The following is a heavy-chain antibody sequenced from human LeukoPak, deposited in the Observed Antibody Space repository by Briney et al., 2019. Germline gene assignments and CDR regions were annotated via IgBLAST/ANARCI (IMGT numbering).Heavy chain of an antibody. CDR1: GYTFTSYD. J-gene: IGHJ4*02. Sequence: ASVKVSCKASGYTFTSYDINWVRQATGQGLEWMGWMNPNSGNTGYAQKFQGRVTMTRNTSISTAYMELSSLRSDDTAVYYCARHCSSTSCYRGVDYWGQGTLVTVSS. CDR2: MNPNSGNT. D-gene: IGHD2-2*02. CDR3: ARHCSSTSCYRGVDY. V-gene: IGHV1-8*01.